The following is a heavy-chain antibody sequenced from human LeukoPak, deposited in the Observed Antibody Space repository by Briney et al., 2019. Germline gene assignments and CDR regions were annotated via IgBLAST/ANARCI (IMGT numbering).Heavy chain of an antibody. V-gene: IGHV4-39*01. CDR1: GASISSSYFY. CDR3: ARHDTAIVTDY. J-gene: IGHJ4*02. CDR2: INYSGYT. Sequence: PPETLSLTCTVSGASISSSYFYWGWIRQPPGKGLEWIGSINYSGYTYHNPSLKSRVTMSVDTSKNQFSLNLSSVTATDTAIYYCARHDTAIVTDYWGQGSLVTVSS. D-gene: IGHD5-18*01.